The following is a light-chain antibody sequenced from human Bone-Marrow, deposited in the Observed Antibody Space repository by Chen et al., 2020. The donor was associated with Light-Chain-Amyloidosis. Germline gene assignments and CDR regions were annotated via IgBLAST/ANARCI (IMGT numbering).Light chain of an antibody. J-gene: IGKJ4*01. V-gene: IGKV3-20*01. CDR2: GSS. Sequence: EIVLTQSPGTLSLSPGEGANLSCRASQTISSNYLTWYQQKFGQAPRLLINGSSSRATGIPDRCTDSGSGTDFTRTINRLEPEDFAMYYCQQYGTSPLTFGGGTKVEIK. CDR1: QTISSNY. CDR3: QQYGTSPLT.